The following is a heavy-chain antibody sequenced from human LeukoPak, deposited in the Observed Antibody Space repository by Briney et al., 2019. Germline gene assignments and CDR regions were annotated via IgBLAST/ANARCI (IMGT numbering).Heavy chain of an antibody. CDR2: ISSSSSTI. D-gene: IGHD6-13*01. J-gene: IGHJ4*02. CDR3: ARDRSSSELGYFDY. CDR1: GFTFSSCS. Sequence: GGSLRLSCAASGFTFSSCSMNWVRQAPGKGLEWVSYISSSSSTIYYADSVKGRFTISRDNAKNSLYLQMNSLRAEDTAVYYCARDRSSSELGYFDYWGQGTLVTVSS. V-gene: IGHV3-48*01.